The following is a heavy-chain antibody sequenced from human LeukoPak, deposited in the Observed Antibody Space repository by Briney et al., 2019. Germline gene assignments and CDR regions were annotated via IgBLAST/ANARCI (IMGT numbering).Heavy chain of an antibody. J-gene: IGHJ4*02. V-gene: IGHV4-59*01. CDR3: ARDAYYDSSGYYYFDY. Sequence: PSETLSLTCTVSGGSISSYYWSWIRQPPGKGLEWIGYIYYSGSTNYNPSLKSRVPVSVDTSKNQFSLKLSSVTAADTAVYYCARDAYYDSSGYYYFDYWGQGTLVTVSS. D-gene: IGHD3-22*01. CDR2: IYYSGST. CDR1: GGSISSYY.